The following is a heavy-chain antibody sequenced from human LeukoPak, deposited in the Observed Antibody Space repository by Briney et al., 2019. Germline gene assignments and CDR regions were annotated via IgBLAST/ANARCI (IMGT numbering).Heavy chain of an antibody. V-gene: IGHV3-33*01. CDR2: IWYDGSNK. CDR3: AREVVELRAFDY. J-gene: IGHJ4*02. Sequence: PGGSLRLSCAASGFTFSSYGMHWARQAPGKGLEWVAVIWYDGSNKYYADSVKGRFTISRDNSKNTLYLQMNSLRAEDTAVYYCAREVVELRAFDYWGQGTLVTVSS. D-gene: IGHD1-7*01. CDR1: GFTFSSYG.